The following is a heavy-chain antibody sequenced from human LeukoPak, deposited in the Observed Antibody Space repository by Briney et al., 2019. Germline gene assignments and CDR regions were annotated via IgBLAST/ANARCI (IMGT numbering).Heavy chain of an antibody. V-gene: IGHV3-21*01. CDR3: AGEPQAMVRGTYDY. Sequence: GGSLRLSCAASGFTFSSYSMNWVRQAPGKGLEWVSSISSSSSYIYYADSVKGRFTISRDNAKNSLYLQMNSLRAEDTAVYYCAGEPQAMVRGTYDYWGQGTLVTVSS. D-gene: IGHD3-10*01. CDR1: GFTFSSYS. J-gene: IGHJ4*02. CDR2: ISSSSSYI.